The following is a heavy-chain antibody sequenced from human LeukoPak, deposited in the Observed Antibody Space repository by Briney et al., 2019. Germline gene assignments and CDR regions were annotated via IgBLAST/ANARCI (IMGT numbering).Heavy chain of an antibody. J-gene: IGHJ4*02. CDR3: AKGFYCSSSTCLDY. V-gene: IGHV3-23*01. D-gene: IGHD2-2*01. CDR1: GFTFSSYG. CDR2: ISGSGGST. Sequence: GGSPRLSCAASGFTFSSYGMSWVRQAPGKGLEWVSAISGSGGSTYYADSVKGRFTISRDNSKNTLYLQMNSLRAEDTAVYYCAKGFYCSSSTCLDYWGQGTLVTVSS.